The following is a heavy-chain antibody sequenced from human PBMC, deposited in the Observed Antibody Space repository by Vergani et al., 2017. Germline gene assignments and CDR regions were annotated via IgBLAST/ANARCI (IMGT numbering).Heavy chain of an antibody. CDR2: IRYDGSNK. Sequence: QVQLVESGGGVVQPGGSLRLSCAASGFTFSSYGMHWVRQAPGKGLECVAFIRYDGSNKYYADSVKGRFTISRDNSKNTLYLQMNSLRAEDTAVYYCAKASRSVVMWYYGMDVWGQGTTVTVSS. CDR1: GFTFSSYG. CDR3: AKASRSVVMWYYGMDV. V-gene: IGHV3-30*02. D-gene: IGHD3-22*01. J-gene: IGHJ6*02.